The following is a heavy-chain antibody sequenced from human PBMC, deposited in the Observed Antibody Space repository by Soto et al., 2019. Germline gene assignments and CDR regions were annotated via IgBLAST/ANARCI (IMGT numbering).Heavy chain of an antibody. V-gene: IGHV4-34*01. J-gene: IGHJ4*02. D-gene: IGHD3-22*01. Sequence: SSETLSLTCAVYGGSFSGYYWSWIRQPPGKGLEWIGEINHSGSTNYNPSLKSRVTISVDTSKNQFSLKLSSVTAADTAVYYCARGFSTVSSGYCLYFDYWGQGTLVTVYS. CDR2: INHSGST. CDR1: GGSFSGYY. CDR3: ARGFSTVSSGYCLYFDY.